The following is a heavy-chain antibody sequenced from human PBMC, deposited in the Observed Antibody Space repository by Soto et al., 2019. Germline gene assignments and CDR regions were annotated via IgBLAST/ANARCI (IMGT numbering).Heavy chain of an antibody. CDR2: IYPGDSDT. J-gene: IGHJ4*02. CDR3: AIIAAAGTDYFDY. Sequence: PGESLKISCKGSGYSFTSYCIGWVRQMPGKGLEWMGIIYPGDSDTRYSPSFQGQVTISADKSISTAYLQWGSLKASDTAMYYCAIIAAAGTDYFDYWGQGTLVTVSS. CDR1: GYSFTSYC. V-gene: IGHV5-51*01. D-gene: IGHD6-13*01.